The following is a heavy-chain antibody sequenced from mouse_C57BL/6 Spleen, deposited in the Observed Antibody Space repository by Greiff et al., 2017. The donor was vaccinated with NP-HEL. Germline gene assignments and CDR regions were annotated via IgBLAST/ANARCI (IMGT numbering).Heavy chain of an antibody. CDR3: ADDRVMDY. D-gene: IGHD2-12*01. J-gene: IGHJ4*01. CDR1: GYTFTSYW. V-gene: IGHV1-59*01. CDR2: IYPSDSST. Sequence: VQLQQSGAELVRPGTSVKLSCKASGYTFTSYWMHWVKQRPGQGLEWIGVIYPSDSSTNYNQKFKCKATLTVDTSYSTAYMQLSILTSEDSAVYYCADDRVMDYWGQGTSVTVSS.